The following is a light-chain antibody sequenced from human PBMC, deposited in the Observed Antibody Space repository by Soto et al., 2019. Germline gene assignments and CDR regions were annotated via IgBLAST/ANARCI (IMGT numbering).Light chain of an antibody. Sequence: EIVLTQSPATLSLSPGERATLSCRASQSVSSYLAWYQQKPGQAPRLLIYDASNRATGIPARFSGSGSETDFTHTISSLEPEDFAVYYCQQRSNWAYTFGQGTKLEIK. CDR1: QSVSSY. V-gene: IGKV3-11*01. CDR3: QQRSNWAYT. CDR2: DAS. J-gene: IGKJ2*01.